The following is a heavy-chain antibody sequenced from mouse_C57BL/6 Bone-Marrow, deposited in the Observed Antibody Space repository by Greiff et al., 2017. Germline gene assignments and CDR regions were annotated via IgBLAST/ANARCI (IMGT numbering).Heavy chain of an antibody. V-gene: IGHV15-2*01. CDR3: ARGDYYGSSSLHWYFDV. D-gene: IGHD1-1*01. J-gene: IGHJ1*03. CDR2: ILPSIGRT. Sequence: QVQLQQSGSELRSPGSSVKLSCKDFDSEVFPIAYMSWVRQKPGHGFEWIGGILPSIGRTIYGEKFEDKATLDADTLSNTAYMELNSLTSEDSAIYYCARGDYYGSSSLHWYFDVWGTGTTVTVS. CDR1: DSEVFPIAY.